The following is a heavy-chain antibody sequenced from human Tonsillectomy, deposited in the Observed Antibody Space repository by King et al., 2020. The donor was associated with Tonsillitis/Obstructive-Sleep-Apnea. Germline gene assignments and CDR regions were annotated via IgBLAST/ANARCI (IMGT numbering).Heavy chain of an antibody. D-gene: IGHD2-2*01. Sequence: VQLVESGGGLVQPGGSLRLSCAASGFTFSAYWMHWVRQAPGKGREWVSRINSDGSSTTYADSVKGRFTISRDNAKNTLYLQMNSLRAEDTAVYYCARVYCSSTSCFYWYFDLWGRGTLAT. CDR1: GFTFSAYW. CDR2: INSDGSST. V-gene: IGHV3-74*01. J-gene: IGHJ2*01. CDR3: ARVYCSSTSCFYWYFDL.